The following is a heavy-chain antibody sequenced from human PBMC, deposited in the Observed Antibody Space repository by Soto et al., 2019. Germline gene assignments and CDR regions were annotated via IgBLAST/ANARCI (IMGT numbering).Heavy chain of an antibody. CDR1: GYNFHTYW. Sequence: PGEFLKISCKGSGYNFHTYWIAWVRQMPGKGLEWMGFIYPHDSDTRYSPSFRGQVTISADKSINTAYLQWTSLKASDTAIYFCARPTDYHYGMQVWGQGTTVTVSS. CDR3: ARPTDYHYGMQV. D-gene: IGHD4-17*01. CDR2: IYPHDSDT. V-gene: IGHV5-51*01. J-gene: IGHJ6*02.